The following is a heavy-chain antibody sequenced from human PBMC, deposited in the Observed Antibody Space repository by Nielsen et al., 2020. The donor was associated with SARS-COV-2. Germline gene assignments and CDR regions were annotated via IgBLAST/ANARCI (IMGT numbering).Heavy chain of an antibody. CDR3: ARNSNYYDSSGYTNWFDP. CDR2: IIPIFGTA. Sequence: SVKVSCKASGGTFSSYAISWVRQAPGQGLEWMGGIIPIFGTANYAQKFQGRVTITADESTSTAYMELSSLRSEDTAVYYCARNSNYYDSSGYTNWFDPWGQGTLVTVSS. CDR1: GGTFSSYA. J-gene: IGHJ5*02. V-gene: IGHV1-69*13. D-gene: IGHD3-22*01.